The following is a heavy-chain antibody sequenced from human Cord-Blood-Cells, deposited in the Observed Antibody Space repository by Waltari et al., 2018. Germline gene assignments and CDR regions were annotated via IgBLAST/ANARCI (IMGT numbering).Heavy chain of an antibody. V-gene: IGHV3-48*02. CDR2: ISSSSRTI. D-gene: IGHD3-9*01. CDR3: ARVLTLSSAYYFDY. Sequence: EVQLVESGGGLVQPGGSLRLSCAASGFTFSSYSMNWVRQAPGKGLEWVSYISSSSRTIYYADSVKGRVTISRDNAKNSLYRQMNSLRDEDTAVYYCARVLTLSSAYYFDYWGQGTLVTVSS. CDR1: GFTFSSYS. J-gene: IGHJ4*02.